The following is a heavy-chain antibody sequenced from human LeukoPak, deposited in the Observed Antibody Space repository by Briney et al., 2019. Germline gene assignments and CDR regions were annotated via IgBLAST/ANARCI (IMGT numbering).Heavy chain of an antibody. J-gene: IGHJ4*02. CDR2: ISGSGGST. V-gene: IGHV3-23*01. CDR3: AKDQDIVVVVAAV. CDR1: GFTFSSYA. D-gene: IGHD2-15*01. Sequence: PGGSLRLSCAASGFTFSSYATGWVRQAPGKGLEWVSAISGSGGSTYYADSVKGRFTISRDNSKNTLYLQMNSLRAEDTAVYYCAKDQDIVVVVAAVWGQGTLVTVSS.